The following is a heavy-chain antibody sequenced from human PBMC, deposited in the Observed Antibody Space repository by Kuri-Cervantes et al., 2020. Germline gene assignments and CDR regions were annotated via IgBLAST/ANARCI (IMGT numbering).Heavy chain of an antibody. CDR2: IWYDGSNK. V-gene: IGHV3-33*08. CDR3: ARDHKWAFDY. J-gene: IGHJ4*02. Sequence: GGSLRLSCAGSGFTFTSYGMHWVRQAPGKGLEWVAVIWYDGSNKYYADSVKGRFTISRDDAKNSLDLQMSSLTDEDTAVYYCARDHKWAFDYWGQGILVTVSS. D-gene: IGHD1-26*01. CDR1: GFTFTSYG.